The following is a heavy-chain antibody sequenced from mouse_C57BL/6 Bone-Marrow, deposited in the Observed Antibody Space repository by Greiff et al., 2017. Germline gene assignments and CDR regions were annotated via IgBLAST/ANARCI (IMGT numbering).Heavy chain of an antibody. CDR3: ASPLYSLFDY. CDR2: INPSSGYT. CDR1: GYTFTRYW. J-gene: IGHJ2*01. V-gene: IGHV1-7*01. Sequence: VQGVESGAELAKPGASVKLSCKASGYTFTRYWMHWVKQRPGQGLEWIGYINPSSGYTKYNQKFKDKATLTADKSSSTAYMQLSSLTYEDSAVYYCASPLYSLFDYWGQGTTLTVSS. D-gene: IGHD6-1*01.